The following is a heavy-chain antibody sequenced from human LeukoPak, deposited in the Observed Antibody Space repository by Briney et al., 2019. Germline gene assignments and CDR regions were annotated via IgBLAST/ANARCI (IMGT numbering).Heavy chain of an antibody. D-gene: IGHD3-22*01. CDR3: AKDSYDSSGYYIQGLFDY. CDR2: ITASGGNT. J-gene: IGHJ4*02. CDR1: GFTFSSYA. V-gene: IGHV3-23*01. Sequence: GGSLRLSCAASGFTFSSYAMGWVRQAPGKGLEWVSAITASGGNTYYADSVKGRFTISRDNSKNTLYLQMNNLRAEDTAVYYCAKDSYDSSGYYIQGLFDYWGQGTLVTVSS.